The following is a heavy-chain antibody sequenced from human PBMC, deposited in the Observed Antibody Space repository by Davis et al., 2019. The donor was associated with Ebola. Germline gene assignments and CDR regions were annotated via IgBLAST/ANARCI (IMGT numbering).Heavy chain of an antibody. J-gene: IGHJ3*02. D-gene: IGHD3-22*01. CDR1: GFPSIIFS. V-gene: IGHV3-21*01. Sequence: PGGSLRLSCSASGFPSIIFSLTWFRQPPGKGLEWFPSISSSSSYKYYADSVKGRFTISRDNAKNSLYLQMNSMRAEDTALYYCARDMRYYDSSGYYYVNAFDIWGQGTMVTVSS. CDR2: ISSSSSYK. CDR3: ARDMRYYDSSGYYYVNAFDI.